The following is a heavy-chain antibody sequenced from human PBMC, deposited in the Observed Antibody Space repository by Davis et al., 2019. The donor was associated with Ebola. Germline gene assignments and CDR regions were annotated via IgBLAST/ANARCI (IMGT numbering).Heavy chain of an antibody. CDR2: IYYSGST. CDR3: ARQASGNCSGGSCYSAYFDY. V-gene: IGHV4-59*08. D-gene: IGHD2-15*01. CDR1: GGSISSYY. J-gene: IGHJ4*02. Sequence: MPSETLSLTCTVSGGSISSYYWSWIRQPPGKGLEWIGYIYYSGSTNYNPSLKSRVTISVDTSKNQFSLKLSSVTAADTAVYYCARQASGNCSGGSCYSAYFDYWGQGTLVTASS.